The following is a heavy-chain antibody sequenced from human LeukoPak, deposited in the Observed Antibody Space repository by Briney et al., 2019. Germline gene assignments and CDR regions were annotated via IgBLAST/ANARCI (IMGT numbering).Heavy chain of an antibody. V-gene: IGHV1-69*02. CDR1: GYTVTGYY. CDR2: IIPILGIA. CDR3: ASIGPGATGY. D-gene: IGHD2-2*01. J-gene: IGHJ4*02. Sequence: ASVKVSCKASGYTVTGYYMHWVRQAPGQGLEWMGRIIPILGIANYIQKFQGRVTITADKSTSTAYMELSSLRSEDTAVYYCASIGPGATGYWGQGTLVTVSS.